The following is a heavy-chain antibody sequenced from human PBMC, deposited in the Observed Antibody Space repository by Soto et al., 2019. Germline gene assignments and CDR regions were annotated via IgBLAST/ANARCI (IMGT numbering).Heavy chain of an antibody. CDR2: IWYDGINK. CDR3: ARDLTIAAGGTNYYYLMDV. D-gene: IGHD6-13*01. J-gene: IGHJ6*02. Sequence: QVQLVESGGGVVQPGRSLRLSCAASGFTFNTSGVNWVRQAPGKGLEWVAVIWYDGINKYYADSVKGRFTISRDNSKNTLYLQMNSLRAEDTAVYYCARDLTIAAGGTNYYYLMDVWGQVTTVTVSS. V-gene: IGHV3-33*01. CDR1: GFTFNTSG.